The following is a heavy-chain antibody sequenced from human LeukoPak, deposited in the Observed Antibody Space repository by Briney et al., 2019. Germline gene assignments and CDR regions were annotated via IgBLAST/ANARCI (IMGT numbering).Heavy chain of an antibody. J-gene: IGHJ5*02. D-gene: IGHD2-15*01. CDR3: ARQSSGGCCDL. CDR1: GFTFDDYV. V-gene: IGHV3-30*02. Sequence: GGSLRLSCAASGFTFDDYVVHWVRQVPGKGLEWVAFMRRGGGLKYYVDSVKGRFTISRDNSKDKAYLEMNSLRPEDTALYFSARQSSGGCCDLWGQGTLVTVSS. CDR2: MRRGGGLK.